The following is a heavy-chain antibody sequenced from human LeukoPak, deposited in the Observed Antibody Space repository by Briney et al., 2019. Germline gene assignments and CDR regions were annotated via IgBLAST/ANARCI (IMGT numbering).Heavy chain of an antibody. Sequence: GGSLRLSCAASGFAFSSYAMHWVRQAPGKGLEWVAVISYDGSNKYYADSVKGRFTISRDNSKSTLYLQMNGLRGDDTAVYYCVKDLPVLHSWGQGTLVTVSS. D-gene: IGHD3-16*01. CDR1: GFAFSSYA. CDR2: ISYDGSNK. CDR3: VKDLPVLHS. V-gene: IGHV3-30-3*01. J-gene: IGHJ4*02.